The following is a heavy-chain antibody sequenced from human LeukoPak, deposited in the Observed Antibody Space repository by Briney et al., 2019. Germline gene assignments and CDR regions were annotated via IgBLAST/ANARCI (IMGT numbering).Heavy chain of an antibody. J-gene: IGHJ4*02. V-gene: IGHV4-38-2*01. CDR1: GYSISSGYY. D-gene: IGHD2-15*01. CDR3: ARTLGYCSGGSCRSFDY. Sequence: NPSETLSLTCAVSGYSISSGYYWGWIRQPPGKGLEWIGSIYRSGSSGSTYYNPSLKSRVTISVDTSKNQFSLKLSSVTAADTAVYYCARTLGYCSGGSCRSFDYWGQGTLVTVSS. CDR2: IYRSGSSGST.